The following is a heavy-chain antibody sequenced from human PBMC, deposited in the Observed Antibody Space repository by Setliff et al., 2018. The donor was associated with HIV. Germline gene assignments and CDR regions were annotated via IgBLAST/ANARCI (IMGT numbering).Heavy chain of an antibody. Sequence: PSETLSLTCGVYGGSLSGYHWSWIRPPPGKGLEWIGEINYSGSTNYNPSLTSRVIISVDTSKNQFSVKLNSVTAADTAVYYCARHDASYYKWNDEVIWNHYGLDVWGQGTTVTVSS. CDR1: GGSLSGYH. J-gene: IGHJ6*02. CDR3: ARHDASYYKWNDEVIWNHYGLDV. CDR2: INYSGST. V-gene: IGHV4-34*01. D-gene: IGHD1-20*01.